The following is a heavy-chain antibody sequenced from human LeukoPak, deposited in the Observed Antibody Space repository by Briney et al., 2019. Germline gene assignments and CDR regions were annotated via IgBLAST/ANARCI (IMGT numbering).Heavy chain of an antibody. V-gene: IGHV1-2*04. Sequence: ASVKVSCKASGYTFTGYYMHWVRQAPGQGLEWMGWINPNSGGTNYAQKFQGWVTMTRDTSISTAYMELSRLRSDDTAVYSCARARTYYYGSGSSPDYGMDVWGQGTTVTVSS. CDR2: INPNSGGT. CDR3: ARARTYYYGSGSSPDYGMDV. D-gene: IGHD3-10*01. CDR1: GYTFTGYY. J-gene: IGHJ6*02.